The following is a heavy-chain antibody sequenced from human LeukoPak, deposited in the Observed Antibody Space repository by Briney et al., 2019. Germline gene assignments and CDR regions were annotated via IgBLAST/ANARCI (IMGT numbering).Heavy chain of an antibody. V-gene: IGHV3-23*01. Sequence: PRGSLRLSCAASGFTFSSYAMSWVRQAPGEGLEWVSAMSGSSGSTYYADSVKGPFTISRDNSKSRLYLQMNSQRAEDTAVYYRAKERGYSSGPPDYWGQGTLVTVSS. CDR1: GFTFSSYA. D-gene: IGHD6-19*01. J-gene: IGHJ4*02. CDR2: MSGSSGST. CDR3: AKERGYSSGPPDY.